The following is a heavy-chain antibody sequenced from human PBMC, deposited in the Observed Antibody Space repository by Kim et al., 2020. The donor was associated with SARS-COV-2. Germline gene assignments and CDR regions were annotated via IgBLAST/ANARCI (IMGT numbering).Heavy chain of an antibody. J-gene: IGHJ4*02. Sequence: SETLSLTCTVSGGSISSSSYYWGWIRQPPGKGLEWIGSIYYSGSTYYNPSLKSRVTISVDTSKNQFSLKLSSVTAADTAVYYCARLKVGAVAAPTRYFDYWGQGTLVTVSS. CDR3: ARLKVGAVAAPTRYFDY. CDR2: IYYSGST. V-gene: IGHV4-39*01. D-gene: IGHD6-19*01. CDR1: GGSISSSSYY.